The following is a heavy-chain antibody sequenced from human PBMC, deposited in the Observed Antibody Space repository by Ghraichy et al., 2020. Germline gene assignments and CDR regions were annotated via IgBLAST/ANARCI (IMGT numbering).Heavy chain of an antibody. J-gene: IGHJ4*02. D-gene: IGHD1-14*01. Sequence: ASVKVSCKASGYTFTGYYIHWVRQAPGQGLEWMGWINPNSGVTKYAQMFEGRVTMTRDTSISTAYIELSSLRSDDTAVYFCARVPNTGAFDYWGQGTLVTLSS. CDR3: ARVPNTGAFDY. CDR1: GYTFTGYY. V-gene: IGHV1-2*02. CDR2: INPNSGVT.